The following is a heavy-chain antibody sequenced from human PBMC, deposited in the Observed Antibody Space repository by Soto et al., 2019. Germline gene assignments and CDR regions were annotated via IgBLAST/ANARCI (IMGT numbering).Heavy chain of an antibody. J-gene: IGHJ6*02. V-gene: IGHV1-2*02. CDR1: GHTFSAYY. CDR3: ARALIRFLDWIPENYYYGMDV. Sequence: QVHLVQSGAEVKKPGASMKVSCKPSGHTFSAYYIHWVRQAPGQGLDWMGWINPNSGGTNYAQNFQGRVTMTRDTSSRTVYMELSRLTSDDTAVYYCARALIRFLDWIPENYYYGMDVWGQGTTVTVSS. D-gene: IGHD3-3*01. CDR2: INPNSGGT.